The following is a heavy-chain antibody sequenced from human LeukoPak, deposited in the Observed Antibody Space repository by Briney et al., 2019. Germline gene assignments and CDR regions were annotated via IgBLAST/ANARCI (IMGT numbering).Heavy chain of an antibody. J-gene: IGHJ4*02. D-gene: IGHD1-26*01. CDR3: ARARGGSGSYGHFEY. CDR1: GGSISTYY. V-gene: IGHV4-4*07. Sequence: SETLSLTCNVSGGSISTYYWSWIRQRAGKGLEWIGRINTSGNTNYNPSLKSRVTMSVDTSKNQFSLNLSSVTAADTAVYYCARARGGSGSYGHFEYWGQGTLVTVSS. CDR2: INTSGNT.